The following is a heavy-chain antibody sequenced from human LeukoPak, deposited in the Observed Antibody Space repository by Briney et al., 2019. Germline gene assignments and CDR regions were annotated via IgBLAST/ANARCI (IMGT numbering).Heavy chain of an antibody. D-gene: IGHD6-19*01. CDR2: TNIDGSTI. V-gene: IGHV3-74*01. CDR1: GFTFSSYW. CDR3: VRGSDWYYFDF. J-gene: IGHJ4*02. Sequence: GGSLRLSCAASGFTFSSYWMHWVRQAPGQGLVWVSRTNIDGSTIVYANSVKGRFTMSRDNAKNTLYLQMNSLRAEDTAIYYCVRGSDWYYFDFWGQGILVTVSS.